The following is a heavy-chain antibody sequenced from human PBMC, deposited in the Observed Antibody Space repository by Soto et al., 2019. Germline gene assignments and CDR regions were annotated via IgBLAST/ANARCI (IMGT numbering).Heavy chain of an antibody. J-gene: IGHJ4*02. CDR1: GYTFTGYY. CDR2: INPNNGGT. CDR3: ARDLPIVGTTTWDY. Sequence: QVQLVQSGAEVKKSGASVMVSCKASGYTFTGYYIHWVRQAPGQGLEWMGWINPNNGGTNYVQKFQGRVTMTRDKSISTAYLELRRLTSDDTAVYYCARDLPIVGTTTWDYWGQGTLVTVSS. D-gene: IGHD1-26*01. V-gene: IGHV1-2*02.